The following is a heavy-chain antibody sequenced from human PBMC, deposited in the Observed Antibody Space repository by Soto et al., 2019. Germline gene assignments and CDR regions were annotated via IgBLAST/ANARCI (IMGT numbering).Heavy chain of an antibody. Sequence: SETLSLTCTVSGGSISDYYWSWFRQPPGKGLEWIGYIYFSGSTNHNPSLKSRVTLSVDTSKNQFSLKLSSVTAADTAVYYCARNDVSGRRWYSSSFYVFPHWGQGTLVTVSS. V-gene: IGHV4-59*08. J-gene: IGHJ4*02. CDR3: ARNDVSGRRWYSSSFYVFPH. D-gene: IGHD6-19*01. CDR1: GGSISDYY. CDR2: IYFSGST.